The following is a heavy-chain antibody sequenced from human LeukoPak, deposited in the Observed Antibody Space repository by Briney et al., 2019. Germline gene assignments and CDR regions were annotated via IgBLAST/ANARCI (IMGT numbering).Heavy chain of an antibody. V-gene: IGHV4-38-2*02. J-gene: IGHJ5*02. CDR3: AISLGYCSSTSCFRWFDP. Sequence: SETLSLTCIVSGYSIISDYFWGWVRQPPGKGPEWIGSIFHRGDVYYNPSLKSRVTISVDTSKNQFSLKLSSVTAADTAVYYCAISLGYCSSTSCFRWFDPWGQGTLVTVSS. CDR1: GYSIISDYF. CDR2: IFHRGDV. D-gene: IGHD2-2*01.